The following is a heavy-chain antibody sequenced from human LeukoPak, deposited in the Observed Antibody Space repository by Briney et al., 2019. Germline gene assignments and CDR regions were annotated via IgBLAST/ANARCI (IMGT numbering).Heavy chain of an antibody. D-gene: IGHD3-10*01. CDR3: ARVGRSGGVFGS. J-gene: IGHJ4*02. V-gene: IGHV3-30-3*01. Sequence: GGSLRLSCAASGFTFSSYAMHWVRQAPGKGLEWVAVISYDGSNKYYADSVKGRFTISRDNSKNTLYLQMNSLRAEDTAVYYCARVGRSGGVFGSWGQGTLVTVSS. CDR1: GFTFSSYA. CDR2: ISYDGSNK.